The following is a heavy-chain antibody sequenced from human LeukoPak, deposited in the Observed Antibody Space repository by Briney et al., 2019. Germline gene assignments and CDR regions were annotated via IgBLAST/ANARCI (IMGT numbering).Heavy chain of an antibody. D-gene: IGHD3-22*01. J-gene: IGHJ4*02. CDR1: GGSISSYY. Sequence: SETLSLTCTVSGGSISSYYWSWIRQPPGKGLEWIGYIYYSGSTNYDPSLKSRVTISADTSKNQFSLKLSSVTAADTAVYYCASSHYYDSSGSIDYWGQGTLVTVSS. CDR3: ASSHYYDSSGSIDY. V-gene: IGHV4-59*01. CDR2: IYYSGST.